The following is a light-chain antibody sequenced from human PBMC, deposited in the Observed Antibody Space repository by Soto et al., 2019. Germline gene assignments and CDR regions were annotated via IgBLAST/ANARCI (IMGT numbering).Light chain of an antibody. Sequence: EIVRTQSPGRLSVAPGEVATLSCRASQSVSSNLAWYQQKPGQAPRLLIYGASTRATGIPARFSGSGSGTEFTLTISSLQSEDFAVYYCRQYNNWPPYTFGQGTKVDIK. J-gene: IGKJ2*01. V-gene: IGKV3D-15*01. CDR1: QSVSSN. CDR2: GAS. CDR3: RQYNNWPPYT.